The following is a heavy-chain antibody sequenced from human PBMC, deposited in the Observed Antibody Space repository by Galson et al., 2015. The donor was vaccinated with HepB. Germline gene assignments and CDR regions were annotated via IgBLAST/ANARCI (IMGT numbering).Heavy chain of an antibody. CDR3: ARARYSTSPPDY. CDR2: ISAYNGNT. V-gene: IGHV1-18*04. Sequence: SVKVSCKASDYTFTNFGISWVRQAPGQGLEWMGWISAYNGNTNYAQNLQGRVTMTTDTSTSTAYMVLMSLRSDDTAIYYCARARYSTSPPDYWGQGTLVTVSS. D-gene: IGHD6-6*01. J-gene: IGHJ4*02. CDR1: DYTFTNFG.